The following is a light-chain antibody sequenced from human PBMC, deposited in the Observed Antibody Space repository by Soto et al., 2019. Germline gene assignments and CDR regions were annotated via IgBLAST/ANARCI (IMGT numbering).Light chain of an antibody. Sequence: IQMTQSPSSLSASVGDRVTITCRASQSISSYLNWYQQKPGIAPKLLIYAASNLQSGVPSRFSGSGSGTDFTLTISSLQPEDFATYFCQHSYSTSTWTFGQGTKVEIK. J-gene: IGKJ1*01. CDR3: QHSYSTSTWT. CDR2: AAS. V-gene: IGKV1-39*01. CDR1: QSISSY.